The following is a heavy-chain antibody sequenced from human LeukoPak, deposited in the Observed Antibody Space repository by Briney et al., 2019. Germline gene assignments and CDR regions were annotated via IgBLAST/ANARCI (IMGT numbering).Heavy chain of an antibody. D-gene: IGHD6-13*01. CDR3: ARQGSSWYMRTYYFDY. CDR2: IYYSGST. V-gene: IGHV4-59*08. Sequence: PSETLSLTCTVSGGSISSYYWSWIRQPPGKGLEWIGYIYYSGSTNYNPSLKSRVTISVDTSKNQFSLKLSSVTAADTAVYYCARQGSSWYMRTYYFDYWGRGTLVTVSS. CDR1: GGSISSYY. J-gene: IGHJ4*02.